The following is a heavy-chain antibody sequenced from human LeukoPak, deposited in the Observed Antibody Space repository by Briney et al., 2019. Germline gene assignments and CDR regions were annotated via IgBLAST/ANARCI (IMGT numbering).Heavy chain of an antibody. CDR1: GFTFSSYW. CDR2: IKQDGSEK. D-gene: IGHD3-10*01. CDR3: ARVRKTELLWFGELPPDFDY. J-gene: IGHJ4*02. V-gene: IGHV3-7*01. Sequence: GGSLRLSCAASGFTFSSYWMSWVRQAPGKGLEWVANIKQDGSEKYYVDSVKGQFTTSRDNAKNSLYLQMNSLRAEDTAVYYCARVRKTELLWFGELPPDFDYWGQGTLVTVSS.